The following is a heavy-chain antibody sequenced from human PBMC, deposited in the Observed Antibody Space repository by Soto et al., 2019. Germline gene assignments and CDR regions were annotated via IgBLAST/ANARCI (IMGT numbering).Heavy chain of an antibody. CDR2: ITANGDYA. Sequence: EVQQLESGGGLVQPGGSLRLSCAAAEFTFSDYAMTWVRLAPGRGLEWVSSITANGDYAPYRDSVKGRFSVSRDNSRSTLCLQMESPRDDDRARDFSGRDTNGDYGGAVEMWGRGTMVTVSS. J-gene: IGHJ3*02. V-gene: IGHV3-23*01. CDR3: GRDTNGDYGGAVEM. CDR1: EFTFSDYA. D-gene: IGHD4-17*01.